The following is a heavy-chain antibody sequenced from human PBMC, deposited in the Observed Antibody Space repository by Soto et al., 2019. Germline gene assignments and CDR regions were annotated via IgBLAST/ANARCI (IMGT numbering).Heavy chain of an antibody. CDR2: ISYDGSNK. CDR3: ARAGEWLAFDY. D-gene: IGHD6-19*01. Sequence: PGGSLRLSCAASGFTFSSYAMHWVRQAPGKGLEWVAVISYDGSNKYYADSVKGRFTISRDNSKNTLYLQMSSLRAEDMVVYYCARAGEWLAFDYWGQGTLVTVSS. J-gene: IGHJ4*02. V-gene: IGHV3-30*14. CDR1: GFTFSSYA.